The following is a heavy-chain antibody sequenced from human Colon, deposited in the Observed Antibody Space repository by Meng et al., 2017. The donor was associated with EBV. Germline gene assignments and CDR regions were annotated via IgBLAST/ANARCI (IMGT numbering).Heavy chain of an antibody. CDR3: LRGSGGSV. CDR2: IPHRGSS. J-gene: IGHJ1*01. CDR1: GDSLTNLNW. Sequence: VQFRSAGPPPVKPPDPLFLTCAVSGDSLTNLNWWAWVRQPPGKGLGWFGEIPHRGSSAYNPSLKSRVSMSIDKSKNQFSLKLTSVTAADTAVYHCLRGSGGSVWGQGTLVTVSS. V-gene: IGHV4-4*03. D-gene: IGHD3-10*01.